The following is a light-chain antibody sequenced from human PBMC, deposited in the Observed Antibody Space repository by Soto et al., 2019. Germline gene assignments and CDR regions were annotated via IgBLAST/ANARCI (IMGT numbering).Light chain of an antibody. J-gene: IGLJ1*01. CDR2: EVS. CDR3: SSYTSSSTPYV. V-gene: IGLV2-14*01. Sequence: QSVLTQPASVSGSPGQSITISCTGTSSGVGGYNYVSCYQQHPGKAPKLMIYEVSNRPSGVSNRFSGSKSGNTASLTISGLQAEDEADYYCSSYTSSSTPYVFGTGTKVTVL. CDR1: SSGVGGYNY.